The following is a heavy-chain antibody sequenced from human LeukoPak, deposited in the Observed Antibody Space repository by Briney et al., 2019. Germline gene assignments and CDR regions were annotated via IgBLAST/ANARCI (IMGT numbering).Heavy chain of an antibody. CDR2: ISGSGGST. CDR3: AKDWNDSSGYYYS. D-gene: IGHD3-22*01. V-gene: IGHV3-23*01. Sequence: GGSLRLSCAASGFTFSSYGMSWVRQAPGKGLEWVSAISGSGGSTYYADSVKGRFTISRDNSKNTLYLQMNSLRAEDTAVYYCAKDWNDSSGYYYSWGQGTLVTVSS. J-gene: IGHJ4*02. CDR1: GFTFSSYG.